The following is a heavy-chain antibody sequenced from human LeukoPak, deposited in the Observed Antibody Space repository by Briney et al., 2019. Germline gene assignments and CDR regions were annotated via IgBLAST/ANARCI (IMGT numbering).Heavy chain of an antibody. Sequence: AGGSLRLSCGGSGFTFSRYAMQWVRQTPGKGLEWVATVSYDGTYKYYADSVKGRFTISRDNSKNTVSLQMNSLRSEDTAIYYCGSVIDYWGQGTLVTVTS. V-gene: IGHV3-30*04. CDR2: VSYDGTYK. CDR1: GFTFSRYA. J-gene: IGHJ4*02. CDR3: GSVIDY.